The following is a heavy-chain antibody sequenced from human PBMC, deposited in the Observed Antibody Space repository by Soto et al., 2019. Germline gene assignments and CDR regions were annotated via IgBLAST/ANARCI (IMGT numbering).Heavy chain of an antibody. CDR2: ISAGNGNT. V-gene: IGHV1-3*01. Sequence: ASVKVSCKASGYTFTTYGINWVRQAPGQGLEWMGWISAGNGNTKYSQKFQGRVTITRDTSASTAYMELSSLRSEDTAVYYCARGLNGYLHYFDYWGQGTPVTVSS. J-gene: IGHJ4*02. CDR3: ARGLNGYLHYFDY. D-gene: IGHD5-18*01. CDR1: GYTFTTYG.